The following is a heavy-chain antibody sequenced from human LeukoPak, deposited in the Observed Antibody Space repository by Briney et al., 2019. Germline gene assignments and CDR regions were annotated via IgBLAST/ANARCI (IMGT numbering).Heavy chain of an antibody. D-gene: IGHD3-9*01. Sequence: PSETLSLTCTVSGGSISSSSYYWGWIRQPPGKGLEWIGYIYYSGSTKYNPSHKSRVTISVDTSKKQFSLKLSSVTAADTAVYYCARSKDILTGYCFDYWGQGTLVTVSS. J-gene: IGHJ4*02. CDR2: IYYSGST. CDR1: GGSISSSSYY. V-gene: IGHV4-61*05. CDR3: ARSKDILTGYCFDY.